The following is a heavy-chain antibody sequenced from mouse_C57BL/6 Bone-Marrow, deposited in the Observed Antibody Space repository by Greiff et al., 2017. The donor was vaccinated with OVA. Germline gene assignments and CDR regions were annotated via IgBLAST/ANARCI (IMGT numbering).Heavy chain of an antibody. CDR1: GYTFTDYY. D-gene: IGHD1-1*02. V-gene: IGHV1-26*01. Sequence: VQLQQSGPELVKPGASVKISCKASGYTFTDYYMNWVKQSHGKSLEWIGDINPNNGGTSYNQKFKGKATMTADKSSSPAYMQYSSLTSEDSAIFYGERHYGYWYFDVWGTGTTVTVSS. CDR2: INPNNGGT. CDR3: ERHYGYWYFDV. J-gene: IGHJ1*03.